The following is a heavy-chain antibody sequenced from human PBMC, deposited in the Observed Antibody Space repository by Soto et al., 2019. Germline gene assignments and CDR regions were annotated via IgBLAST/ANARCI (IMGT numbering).Heavy chain of an antibody. V-gene: IGHV3-30-3*01. J-gene: IGHJ4*02. Sequence: GGSLRLSCAASGFTFSSSAMHWVRQAPGKGLEWVATISHDGINKYYADSVRGRFTTSRDSSTNTLYLQMNSLRAADTAVYYCGRCTSTSCHLGSDYWGQGTLVTVSS. D-gene: IGHD2-2*01. CDR2: ISHDGINK. CDR1: GFTFSSSA. CDR3: GRCTSTSCHLGSDY.